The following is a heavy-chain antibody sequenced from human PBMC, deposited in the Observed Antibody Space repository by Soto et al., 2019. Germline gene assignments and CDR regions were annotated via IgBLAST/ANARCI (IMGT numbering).Heavy chain of an antibody. J-gene: IGHJ4*02. V-gene: IGHV1-24*01. D-gene: IGHD3-3*01. Sequence: GASVKVSYKVSGYTLTELSMHWVRQAPGKGLEWMGGFVPEDGETIYAQKFQGRVTMTEDTSTDTAYMELSSLRSEDTAVYYGATLDFWDKSWGQGTLVTVSS. CDR2: FVPEDGET. CDR3: ATLDFWDKS. CDR1: GYTLTELS.